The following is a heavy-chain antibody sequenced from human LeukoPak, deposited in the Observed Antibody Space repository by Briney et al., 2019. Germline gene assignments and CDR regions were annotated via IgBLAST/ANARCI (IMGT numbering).Heavy chain of an antibody. J-gene: IGHJ1*01. D-gene: IGHD3-22*01. CDR2: IKQDGSEK. CDR3: ARDSPNYYDSSGRLLGR. CDR1: GFTFSSYW. Sequence: GGSLRLSCAASGFTFSSYWMSWVRQAPGKGLEWVANIKQDGSEKYYVDSVKGRFTIFRDNAKNSLYLQMNSLRAEDTAVYYCARDSPNYYDSSGRLLGRWGQGTLVTVSS. V-gene: IGHV3-7*01.